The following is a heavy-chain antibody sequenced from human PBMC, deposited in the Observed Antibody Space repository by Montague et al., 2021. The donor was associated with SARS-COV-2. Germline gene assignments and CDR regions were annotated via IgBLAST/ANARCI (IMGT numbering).Heavy chain of an antibody. CDR2: INHSGST. CDR3: ARGARQGYGFRLGSFDS. J-gene: IGHJ4*02. V-gene: IGHV4-34*01. D-gene: IGHD3-10*01. CDR1: GGSFSGYY. Sequence: SETLSLTCAVYGGSFSGYYWNWIRQPPGKGLEWIGEINHSGSTNYNPSLKSRATMSVDTSKNQFSLKLSSVTAADTAVYYCARGARQGYGFRLGSFDSWDQGTLVTVSS.